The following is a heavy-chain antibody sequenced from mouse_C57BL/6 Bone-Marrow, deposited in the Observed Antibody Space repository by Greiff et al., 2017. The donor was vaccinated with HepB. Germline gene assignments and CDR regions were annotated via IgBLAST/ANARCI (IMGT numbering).Heavy chain of an antibody. Sequence: QVQLKESGPELVKPGASVKISCKASGYAFSSSWMNWVKQRPGKGLEWIGRIYPGDGDTNYNGKFKGKATLTADKSSSTAYMQLSSLTSEDSAVYFCARFYYGSHAMDYWGQGTSVTVSS. CDR3: ARFYYGSHAMDY. D-gene: IGHD1-1*01. CDR2: IYPGDGDT. J-gene: IGHJ4*01. CDR1: GYAFSSSW. V-gene: IGHV1-82*01.